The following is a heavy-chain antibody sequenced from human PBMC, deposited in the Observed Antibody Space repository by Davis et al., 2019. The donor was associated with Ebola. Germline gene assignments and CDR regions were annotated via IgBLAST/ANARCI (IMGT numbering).Heavy chain of an antibody. CDR2: ISGSGGSP. Sequence: GESLNISCAASGFTFSSYAMSWVRQAPGKGLEWVSAISGSGGSPYYADSVKGRFTISRDNSKNTLYLQMNSLRAEDTAVYYCAKVHCCYYYYYMDVWGKGTTVTVSS. CDR3: AKVHCCYYYYYMDV. CDR1: GFTFSSYA. D-gene: IGHD2-21*01. J-gene: IGHJ6*03. V-gene: IGHV3-23*01.